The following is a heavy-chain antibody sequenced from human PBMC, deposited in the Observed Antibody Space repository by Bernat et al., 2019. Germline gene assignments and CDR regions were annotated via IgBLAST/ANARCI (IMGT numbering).Heavy chain of an antibody. Sequence: VQLVESGGGVVQPGRSLRLSCAASGFTFSDHYMDWVRQAPGKGLEWVGRIRNRANSHTTEYAASVKGRFIISRDDSKNSLYLQMNSLKTEDTAVYYCARGPPCSGGTCFDYWGQGTLVTVSS. D-gene: IGHD2-15*01. CDR2: IRNRANSHTT. J-gene: IGHJ4*02. V-gene: IGHV3-72*01. CDR1: GFTFSDHY. CDR3: ARGPPCSGGTCFDY.